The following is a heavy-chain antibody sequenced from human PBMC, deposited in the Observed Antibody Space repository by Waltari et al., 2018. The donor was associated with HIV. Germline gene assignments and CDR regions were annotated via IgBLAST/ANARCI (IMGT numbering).Heavy chain of an antibody. D-gene: IGHD2-2*01. V-gene: IGHV4-34*01. Sequence: QVQLQQWGAGLLKPSETLSLTCAVYGGSFSGYSWRWIRQTPGKGLEWIGEINHSGSTNYNPSLKSRVTISVDTSKNQFSLKLSSVTAADTAVYYCARGHPIVVVPAATRSFFDYWGQGTLVTVSS. CDR2: INHSGST. CDR1: GGSFSGYS. J-gene: IGHJ4*02. CDR3: ARGHPIVVVPAATRSFFDY.